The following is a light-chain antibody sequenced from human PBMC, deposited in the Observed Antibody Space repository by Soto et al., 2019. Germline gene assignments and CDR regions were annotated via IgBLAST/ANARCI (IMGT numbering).Light chain of an antibody. Sequence: DMHTTQAPSCQSDPLLHRLTITCRASQGIRNDLGWYQQKPGQAPQLLIYAASSLQSGVPSRFSGSGSGTAFTLTISSLQPEDFSTYYCQQSYSRTFGQGTKGDIK. CDR2: AAS. V-gene: IGKV1-39*01. J-gene: IGKJ1*01. CDR3: QQSYSRT. CDR1: QGIRND.